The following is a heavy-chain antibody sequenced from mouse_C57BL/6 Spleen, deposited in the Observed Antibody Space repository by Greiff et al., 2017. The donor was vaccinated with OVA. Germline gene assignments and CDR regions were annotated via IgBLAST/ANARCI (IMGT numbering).Heavy chain of an antibody. D-gene: IGHD2-3*01. J-gene: IGHJ2*01. CDR1: GYTFTSYW. CDR2: IYPGSGST. V-gene: IGHV1-55*01. Sequence: QVQLQQPGAELVKPGASVKMSCKASGYTFTSYWITWVKQRPGQGLEWIGDIYPGSGSTNYNEKFKSKATLTVDTSSSTAYMQLSSLTSEDSAVDYGAREDDGDSPFDYWGQGTTLTVSS. CDR3: AREDDGDSPFDY.